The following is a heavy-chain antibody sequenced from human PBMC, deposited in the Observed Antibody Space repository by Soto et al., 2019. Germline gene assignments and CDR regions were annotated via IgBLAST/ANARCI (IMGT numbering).Heavy chain of an antibody. CDR3: ARGTAEYDSSGYPLSA. CDR2: IFDGDNS. D-gene: IGHD3-22*01. V-gene: IGHV3-53*01. J-gene: IGHJ1*01. CDR1: GFTVSSRRNY. Sequence: EVQLVESGGGLIQPGGSLRLSCVVSGFTVSSRRNYMSWVCQAPGKGLEWVSVIFDGDNSYYADPVKGRFTISRDISKITLYLQMNSLRAEDTAAYYCARGTAEYDSSGYPLSAGGRGTLVTVSS.